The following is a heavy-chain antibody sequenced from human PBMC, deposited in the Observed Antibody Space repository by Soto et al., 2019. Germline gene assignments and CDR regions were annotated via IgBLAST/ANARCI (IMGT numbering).Heavy chain of an antibody. D-gene: IGHD3-3*01. CDR1: GYTFTSYG. CDR3: ARGKANYDFWSGYSAFDI. Sequence: ASVKLSCKACGYTFTSYGISCVRQAPGQGLEWMGWISAYNGNTNYAQKLQGRVTMTTDTSTSTAYMELRSLRSDDTAVYYCARGKANYDFWSGYSAFDIWGQGTMVTVSS. V-gene: IGHV1-18*01. CDR2: ISAYNGNT. J-gene: IGHJ3*02.